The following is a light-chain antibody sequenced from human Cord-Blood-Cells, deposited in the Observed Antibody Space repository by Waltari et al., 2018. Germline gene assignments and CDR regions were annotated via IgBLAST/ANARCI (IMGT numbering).Light chain of an antibody. CDR1: QSISSY. CDR2: AAS. J-gene: IGKJ4*01. CDR3: QQSYSTPQLT. Sequence: DIQMTQSPSSLSASVGTRVTITCRASQSISSYFNWYQQKPGKAPNILIYAASSLQSGVPSRFSGSGSGTDFTLTISSLQPEDFATYYCQQSYSTPQLTFGGGTKVEIK. V-gene: IGKV1-39*01.